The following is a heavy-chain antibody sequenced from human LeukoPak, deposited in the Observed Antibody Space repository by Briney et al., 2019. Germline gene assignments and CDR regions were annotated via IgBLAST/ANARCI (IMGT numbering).Heavy chain of an antibody. V-gene: IGHV4-34*01. J-gene: IGHJ4*02. D-gene: IGHD6-6*01. CDR3: ARESSSGTDY. CDR2: IYYSGST. Sequence: SETLSLTCAVYGGSFSGYYWSWIRQPPGKGLEWIGSIYYSGSTYYNPSLKSRVTISVDTSKNQFSLKLSSVTAADTAVYYCARESSSGTDYWGQGTLVTVSS. CDR1: GGSFSGYY.